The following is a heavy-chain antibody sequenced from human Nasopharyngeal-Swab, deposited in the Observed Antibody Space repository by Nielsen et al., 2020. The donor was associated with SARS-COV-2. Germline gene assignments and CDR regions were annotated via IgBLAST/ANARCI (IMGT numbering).Heavy chain of an antibody. CDR3: AKGHYSYDYVWGSDPYPPFDY. CDR2: ISYEGSIR. Sequence: GESLKISCAASGFTFNYFGMHWVRQAPGKGLEWVSFISYEGSIRNYIDSVKGRFTISRDNSKNTLYLQMNSLRAEDTAVYYCAKGHYSYDYVWGSDPYPPFDYWGQGTLVTVSS. CDR1: GFTFNYFG. J-gene: IGHJ4*02. V-gene: IGHV3-30*18. D-gene: IGHD3-16*01.